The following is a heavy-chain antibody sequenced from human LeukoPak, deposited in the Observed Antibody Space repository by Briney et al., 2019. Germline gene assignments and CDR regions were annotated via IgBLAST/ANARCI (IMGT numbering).Heavy chain of an antibody. V-gene: IGHV3-23*01. Sequence: GGSLRLSCAASGFIFSNSAMSWVRQAPGKGLEWVSGINGGGTGTYYAYSVRGRVTISRDNSKNTLHLDMNSVRAEDTAIYYCAKAGAIKFDFWGQGILVTVST. CDR2: INGGGTGT. CDR3: AKAGAIKFDF. D-gene: IGHD1-26*01. CDR1: GFIFSNSA. J-gene: IGHJ4*02.